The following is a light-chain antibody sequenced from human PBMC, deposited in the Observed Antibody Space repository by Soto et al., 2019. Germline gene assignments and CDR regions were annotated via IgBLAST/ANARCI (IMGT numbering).Light chain of an antibody. V-gene: IGKV1-39*01. Sequence: DIKMTQSPSSLSASVGDRVTITCRASQYISNYLNWYQQKSGTAPKLLIHTASTLQSGVPSRFSGRGSGPDFTLTISSVQPDDFAIYFCQQNYSTPPTFGQGTTLEIK. CDR3: QQNYSTPPT. CDR2: TAS. J-gene: IGKJ2*01. CDR1: QYISNY.